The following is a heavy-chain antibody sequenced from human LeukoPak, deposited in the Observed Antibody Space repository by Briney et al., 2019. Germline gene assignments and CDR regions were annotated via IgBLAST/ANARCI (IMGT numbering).Heavy chain of an antibody. V-gene: IGHV4-30-4*01. J-gene: IGHJ4*02. D-gene: IGHD3-16*02. CDR2: IYYSGST. CDR3: ARDPITFGGVIVLPPNFDY. Sequence: SETLSLTCTVSGGSISSGDYYWSWIRQPPGKGLEWIGYIYYSGSTYYNPSLKSRVTISVDTSKNQFSLKLSSVTAADTAVYYCARDPITFGGVIVLPPNFDYWGQGTLVTVSS. CDR1: GGSISSGDYY.